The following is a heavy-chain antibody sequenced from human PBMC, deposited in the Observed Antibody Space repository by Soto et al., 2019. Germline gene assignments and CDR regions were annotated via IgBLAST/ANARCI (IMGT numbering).Heavy chain of an antibody. Sequence: SQTLSLTWSVSDDSINSDKYYLGRIRPPPGKGLEWIGSIYYRGNAYYNPSLQTRVTISLDKSKSQFSLKLNSVTAADSAVYFCARLEGLATISYYFDFWGPGALVTVSS. CDR1: DDSINSDKYY. CDR2: IYYRGNA. D-gene: IGHD3-9*01. V-gene: IGHV4-39*01. J-gene: IGHJ4*02. CDR3: ARLEGLATISYYFDF.